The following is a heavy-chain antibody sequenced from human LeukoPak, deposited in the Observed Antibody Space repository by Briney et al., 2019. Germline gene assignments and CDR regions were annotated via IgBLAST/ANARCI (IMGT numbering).Heavy chain of an antibody. V-gene: IGHV5-51*01. CDR3: ARHSQASYYYDSSGHRPYYYYYMDV. D-gene: IGHD3-22*01. J-gene: IGHJ6*03. Sequence: PGESLKISCKGSGYSFTSYWIGWVRQMSGKGLEWMGIIFPDDSDTRYSPSFQGQVTISVDKSINTAYLQWSSLKASDTAMYYCARHSQASYYYDSSGHRPYYYYYMDVWGKGTTVTVSS. CDR2: IFPDDSDT. CDR1: GYSFTSYW.